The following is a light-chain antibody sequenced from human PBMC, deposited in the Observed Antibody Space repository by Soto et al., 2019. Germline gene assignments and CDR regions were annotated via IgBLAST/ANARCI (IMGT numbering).Light chain of an antibody. CDR1: QSVSSRF. V-gene: IGKV3-20*01. J-gene: IGKJ5*01. CDR2: GAS. Sequence: EIVMTQSPASRSLPPGERATLSCMSSQSVSSRFLAWYQQKPGQAPRLLMYGASSRATGIPDRFSGTGSGTDFTLTISRLEPEDFAVYYCQQYGSSPYTFGLGTRLEIK. CDR3: QQYGSSPYT.